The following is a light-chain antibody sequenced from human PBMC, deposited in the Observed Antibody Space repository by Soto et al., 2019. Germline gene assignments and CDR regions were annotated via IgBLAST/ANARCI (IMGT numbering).Light chain of an antibody. CDR1: QSIGNY. CDR3: QKYDSAPRT. J-gene: IGKJ1*01. Sequence: DIQMTQSPSSLSASVGDRVTITCRASQSIGNYLAWYQQQPGQVPKLLIYAASTLQFGVPSRFSGSGSGTDFTLTISSLQPEDVATYYCQKYDSAPRTFGQGTKVEIK. V-gene: IGKV1-27*01. CDR2: AAS.